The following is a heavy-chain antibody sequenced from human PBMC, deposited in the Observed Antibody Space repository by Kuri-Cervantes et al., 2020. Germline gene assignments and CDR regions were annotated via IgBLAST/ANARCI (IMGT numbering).Heavy chain of an antibody. V-gene: IGHV3-23*01. CDR3: ARFNWNDY. CDR1: GFTFSSYA. Sequence: ETLSLTCAASGFTFSSYAMSWVRQAPGKGLEWVSAISGSGGSTYYADSVKGRFTISRDNSKNTLYLQMNSLRAEDTAVYYCARFNWNDYWGQGTLVTVSS. J-gene: IGHJ4*02. CDR2: ISGSGGST. D-gene: IGHD1-20*01.